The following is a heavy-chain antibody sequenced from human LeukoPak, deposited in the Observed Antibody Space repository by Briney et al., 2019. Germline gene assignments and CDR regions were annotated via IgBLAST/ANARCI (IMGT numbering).Heavy chain of an antibody. CDR3: ARGGYSESFYNPGSYGMDV. J-gene: IGHJ6*02. D-gene: IGHD3-10*01. CDR2: INPSGGTT. V-gene: IGHV1-46*01. Sequence: ASVKVSCKASGYTFTNYYLHWVRQAPGQGLAWMGIINPSGGTTRYVEKFQGRVTMTRDTSASTVYMELSSLRSEDTAVYYCARGGYSESFYNPGSYGMDVWGQGTTVIVSS. CDR1: GYTFTNYY.